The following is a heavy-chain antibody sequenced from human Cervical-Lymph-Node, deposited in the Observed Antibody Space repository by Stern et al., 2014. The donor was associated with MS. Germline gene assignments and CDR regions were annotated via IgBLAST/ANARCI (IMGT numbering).Heavy chain of an antibody. Sequence: EVQLVESGGGLVPTGGSLRLSCAASGFTFSSYWMHWVRQAPGKGLVWVARVNSDGGSTSYAYAVKGRLTISRDNAKNTLYLAMNSLRAEDTAIYYCVRAEVTTRGDAFDVWGQGTVVTVSS. V-gene: IGHV3-74*02. CDR1: GFTFSSYW. CDR3: VRAEVTTRGDAFDV. CDR2: VNSDGGST. D-gene: IGHD2-21*02. J-gene: IGHJ3*01.